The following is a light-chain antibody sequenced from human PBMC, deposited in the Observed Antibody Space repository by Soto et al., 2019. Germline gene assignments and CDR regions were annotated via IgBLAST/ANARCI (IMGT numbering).Light chain of an antibody. CDR3: AAWDDSLNGYYV. J-gene: IGLJ1*01. CDR1: SSNIGSNT. V-gene: IGLV1-44*01. CDR2: GSN. Sequence: QSVLTQPPSASGTPGQWVTISCSGSSSNIGSNTVNWYQHLPGTAPKLLIYGSNKRPSGVPDRFSGSKSGTSASLAISGLQSEDEADYYCAAWDDSLNGYYVFGTGTKLTVL.